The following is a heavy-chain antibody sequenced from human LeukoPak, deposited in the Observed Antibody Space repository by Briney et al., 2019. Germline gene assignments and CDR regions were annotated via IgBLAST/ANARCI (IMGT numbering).Heavy chain of an antibody. J-gene: IGHJ4*02. CDR1: GGSISSYY. CDR3: ASYPLSGSYYDY. Sequence: SETLSLTSTVTGGSISSYYWRWIRQPLEKRLERIGYIYYSGSTNYNPSLKSRVTISVDTSKNQFSLKLSSVTAADTAVYYCASYPLSGSYYDYWGQGTLVTVSS. V-gene: IGHV4-59*08. CDR2: IYYSGST. D-gene: IGHD1-26*01.